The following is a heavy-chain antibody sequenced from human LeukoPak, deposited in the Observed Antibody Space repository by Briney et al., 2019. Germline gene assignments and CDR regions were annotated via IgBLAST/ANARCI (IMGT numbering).Heavy chain of an antibody. J-gene: IGHJ6*03. D-gene: IGHD5-12*01. CDR1: GYTFTSYG. Sequence: GASVKVSCKASGYTFTSYGISWVRQAPGQGLEWMGWISAYNGNTNYAQKLQGRVTMTTDTSTSTAYMELRSLRSDDTAVYYCAREGIQRQYIVATIRYYYYYMDVWGKGTTVTVSS. V-gene: IGHV1-18*01. CDR2: ISAYNGNT. CDR3: AREGIQRQYIVATIRYYYYYMDV.